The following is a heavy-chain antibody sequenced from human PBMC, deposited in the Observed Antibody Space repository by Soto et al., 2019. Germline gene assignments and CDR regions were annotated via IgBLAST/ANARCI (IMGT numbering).Heavy chain of an antibody. J-gene: IGHJ6*02. V-gene: IGHV3-15*01. CDR3: TTGIPGTTYRIHYYYYYGMDV. Sequence: XVSLRLSCAASGFTFSNAGMSGVRQAPGKGLEWVGRIKSKTDGWTTDYAAPVKGRFTISRDDSKNTLYLQMNSLKTEDTAVYYCTTGIPGTTYRIHYYYYYGMDVWAQGTTVTVPS. CDR2: IKSKTDGWTT. CDR1: GFTFSNAG. D-gene: IGHD1-7*01.